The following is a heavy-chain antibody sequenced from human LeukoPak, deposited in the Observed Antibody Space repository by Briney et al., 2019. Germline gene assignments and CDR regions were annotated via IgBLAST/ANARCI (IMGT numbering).Heavy chain of an antibody. Sequence: GASVKVSCKASGYTFTSYYMHWVRQAPGQGLEWMGIINPSGGSTSYAQKFQGRVTMTRDTSTSTAYMELSSLRSEDTAVYYCARDGPATATTANGGFDPWGQGTLVTVSS. D-gene: IGHD1-26*01. CDR3: ARDGPATATTANGGFDP. CDR1: GYTFTSYY. J-gene: IGHJ5*02. CDR2: INPSGGST. V-gene: IGHV1-46*01.